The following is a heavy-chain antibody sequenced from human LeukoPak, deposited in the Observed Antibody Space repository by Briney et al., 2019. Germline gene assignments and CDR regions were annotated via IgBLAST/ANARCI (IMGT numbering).Heavy chain of an antibody. D-gene: IGHD5-12*01. V-gene: IGHV3-30*18. CDR1: GFTFSSYG. CDR2: ISYEGSNK. J-gene: IGHJ4*02. Sequence: GGSLRLSCAASGFTFSSYGMHWVREAPGKGLEWVAVISYEGSNKYYADSVKGRFTISRDNSKNTLYLQMNSLRAEDTAVYYCAKDRGGYSGYDPDYWGQGTLVTVSS. CDR3: AKDRGGYSGYDPDY.